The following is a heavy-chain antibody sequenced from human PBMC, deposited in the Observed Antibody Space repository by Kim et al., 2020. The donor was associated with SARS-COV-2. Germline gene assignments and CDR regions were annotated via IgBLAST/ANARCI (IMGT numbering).Heavy chain of an antibody. V-gene: IGHV3-30*04. CDR3: ARSFTDTAMVTVFVFLPGRMDV. CDR1: GFTFSSYA. D-gene: IGHD5-18*01. Sequence: GGSLRLSCAASGFTFSSYAMHWVRQAPGKGLEWVAVISYDGSNKYYADSVKGRFTISRDNSKNTLYLQMNSLRAEDTAVYYCARSFTDTAMVTVFVFLPGRMDVWGQGTTVTVSS. CDR2: ISYDGSNK. J-gene: IGHJ6*02.